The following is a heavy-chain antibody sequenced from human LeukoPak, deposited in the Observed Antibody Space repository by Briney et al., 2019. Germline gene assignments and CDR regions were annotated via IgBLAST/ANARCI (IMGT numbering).Heavy chain of an antibody. CDR1: GGSISSGDYY. Sequence: ASETLSLTCTVTGGSISSGDYYWSWIRQPPGKGLEWIGYIYYSGSTYYNPSLKSRVTISVDTSKNQFSLKLSSVTAADTAVYYCASDSSGSFDYWGQGTLVTVSS. D-gene: IGHD1-26*01. CDR2: IYYSGST. CDR3: ASDSSGSFDY. V-gene: IGHV4-30-4*01. J-gene: IGHJ4*02.